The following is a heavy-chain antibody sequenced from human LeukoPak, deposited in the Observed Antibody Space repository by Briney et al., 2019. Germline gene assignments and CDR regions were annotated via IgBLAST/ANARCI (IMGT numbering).Heavy chain of an antibody. CDR1: GFTISHYA. D-gene: IGHD4-17*01. CDR2: IRGSGSIT. Sequence: PGGSLRLSCAVSGFTISHYAMVWVRQAPGKGLEWLSAIRGSGSITQYADSVKDRFTIFRDNSKNTLYLQMNNLRAEDTAVYYCGRDPNGDYIGAFDMWGQGTVVTVSS. V-gene: IGHV3-23*01. CDR3: GRDPNGDYIGAFDM. J-gene: IGHJ3*02.